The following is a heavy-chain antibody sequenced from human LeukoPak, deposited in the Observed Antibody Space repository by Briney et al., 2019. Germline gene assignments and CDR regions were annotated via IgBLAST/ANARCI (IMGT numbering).Heavy chain of an antibody. V-gene: IGHV3-48*02. CDR2: INTISSTK. J-gene: IGHJ4*02. Sequence: PGGPLRVSCAASGFTFSSYDMNWVRQAPGKGLEWVSYINTISSTKYYADSVKGRFTISRDNAKNSLSLQMNSLRDEDTAVYYCAKDARSHFDYWGQGTLVTVSS. CDR1: GFTFSSYD. D-gene: IGHD6-6*01. CDR3: AKDARSHFDY.